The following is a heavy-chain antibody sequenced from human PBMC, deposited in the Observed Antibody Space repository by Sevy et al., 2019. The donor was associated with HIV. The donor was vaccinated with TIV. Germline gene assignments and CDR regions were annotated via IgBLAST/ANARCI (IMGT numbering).Heavy chain of an antibody. CDR2: ISYDGSNK. CDR1: GFTFSSYA. V-gene: IGHV3-30-3*01. CDR3: ARETAGDYFDY. Sequence: GGSLRLSCAASGFTFSSYAMHWVRQAPGKGLEWVAVISYDGSNKYYAHSVKGRFTISRDNSKNTLYLQMNSLRAEDTAVYYCARETAGDYFDYWGQGTLVTVSS. D-gene: IGHD3-10*01. J-gene: IGHJ4*02.